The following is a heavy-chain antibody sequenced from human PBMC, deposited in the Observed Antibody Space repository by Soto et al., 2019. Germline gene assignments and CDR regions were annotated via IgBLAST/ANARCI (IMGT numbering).Heavy chain of an antibody. Sequence: GGSLRLSCAASGFTFSDYYMSWIRQAPGKGLEWVSYISSSSSYTNYADSVKGRFTISRDNAKNSLYLQMNSLRAEDTAVYYCAREGSRNYYYYYGMDVWGQGTTVTVSS. V-gene: IGHV3-11*05. CDR3: AREGSRNYYYYYGMDV. J-gene: IGHJ6*02. D-gene: IGHD2-2*01. CDR1: GFTFSDYY. CDR2: ISSSSSYT.